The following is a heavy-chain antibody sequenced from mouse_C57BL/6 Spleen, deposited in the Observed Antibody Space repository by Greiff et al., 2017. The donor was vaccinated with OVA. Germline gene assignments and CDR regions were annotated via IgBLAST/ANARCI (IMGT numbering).Heavy chain of an antibody. CDR2: IDPSDSET. CDR3: ARESPVAVFRRYFDV. Sequence: QVQLQQPGAELVRPGSSVKLSCKASGYTFTSYWMHWVKQRPIQGLEWIGNIDPSDSETHYNQKFKDKATLTVDKSSSTAYMQLSSLTSEDSAVYYCARESPVAVFRRYFDVWGTGTTVTVSS. J-gene: IGHJ1*03. CDR1: GYTFTSYW. V-gene: IGHV1-52*01.